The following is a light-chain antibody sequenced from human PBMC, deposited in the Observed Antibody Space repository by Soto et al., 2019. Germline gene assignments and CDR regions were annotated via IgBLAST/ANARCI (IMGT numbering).Light chain of an antibody. J-gene: IGKJ2*01. CDR2: AAS. V-gene: IGKV1-39*01. CDR1: QSISSY. CDR3: QQSYSTPRT. Sequence: DIQMTQSPSSLSASVGDRVTITCRASQSISSYLNWYQQKPGKAPKLLIYAASSLQSGVPSRFSGCGSGTDFTLTISSLQPEDFATYYCQQSYSTPRTFGQGTKLEFK.